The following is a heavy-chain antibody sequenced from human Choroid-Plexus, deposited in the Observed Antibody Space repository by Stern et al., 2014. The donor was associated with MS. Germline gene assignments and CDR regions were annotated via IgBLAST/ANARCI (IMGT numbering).Heavy chain of an antibody. CDR2: ISYDGSK. V-gene: IGHV3-30*18. D-gene: IGHD2/OR15-2a*01. CDR1: GFSFSSFC. CDR3: AKDRQYLMFFFDF. J-gene: IGHJ4*02. Sequence: QVQLVQSGGGVVQPGRPLRLSCAASGFSFSSFCMHWVRQAPGKGLEWVALISYDGSKDYADSVKGRFAISRDNSKNTLYLQMNSLRAEDTAVYYCAKDRQYLMFFFDFWGQGSLVTVSS.